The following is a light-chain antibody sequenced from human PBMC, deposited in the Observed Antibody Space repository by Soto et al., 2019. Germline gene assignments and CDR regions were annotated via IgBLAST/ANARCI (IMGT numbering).Light chain of an antibody. Sequence: DIQMTQSPSSLSASVGDRVTITCRASQGIGNYLGWYQLISGKVPKRLIYAASSLEYGVPSRFSGSGSGTEFNPTISGLQPEDFATYYCLQHYTFPYSFGQGTKLDIQ. J-gene: IGKJ2*03. CDR1: QGIGNY. CDR3: LQHYTFPYS. CDR2: AAS. V-gene: IGKV1-17*01.